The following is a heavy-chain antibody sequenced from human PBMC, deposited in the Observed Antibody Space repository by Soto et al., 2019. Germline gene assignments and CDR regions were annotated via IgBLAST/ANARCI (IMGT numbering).Heavy chain of an antibody. CDR2: ISWNSGSI. J-gene: IGHJ6*02. CDR3: AKDMWPVALGMDV. D-gene: IGHD5-12*01. Sequence: EVQLVESGGGLVQPGRSLRLSCAASGFTFDDYAMHWVRQAPGKGLEWVSGISWNSGSIGYADSVKGRFTISRDNAKNSLYLQMNSLRAEDTALYYCAKDMWPVALGMDVWGQGTTVTVSS. CDR1: GFTFDDYA. V-gene: IGHV3-9*01.